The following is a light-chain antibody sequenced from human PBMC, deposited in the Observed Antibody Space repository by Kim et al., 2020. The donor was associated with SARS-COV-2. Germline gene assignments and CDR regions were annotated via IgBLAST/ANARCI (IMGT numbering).Light chain of an antibody. CDR1: QSISSW. J-gene: IGKJ1*01. Sequence: ASVGDRVTITCRASQSISSWLAWYQQKPGKAPKLLIYKASSLERGVPSRFSGSGSGTEFTLTISSLQPDDFATYYCQQYNSYPWTFGQGTKVDIK. CDR3: QQYNSYPWT. V-gene: IGKV1-5*03. CDR2: KAS.